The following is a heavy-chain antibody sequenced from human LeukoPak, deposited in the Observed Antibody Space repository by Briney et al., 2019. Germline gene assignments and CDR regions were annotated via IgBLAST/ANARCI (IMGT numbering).Heavy chain of an antibody. V-gene: IGHV3-74*01. CDR2: INTDGSST. J-gene: IGHJ4*02. CDR1: GFTFSSYW. CDR3: ARDGNSSDQKFAY. Sequence: GGSLRLSCAASGFTFSSYWMYWVRQAPGKGLVWVSHINTDGSSTNYADSVKGRFTISRDNAKNTLYLQMNSLRAEDTAVYYCARDGNSSDQKFAYWGQGTLVTVSS. D-gene: IGHD6-19*01.